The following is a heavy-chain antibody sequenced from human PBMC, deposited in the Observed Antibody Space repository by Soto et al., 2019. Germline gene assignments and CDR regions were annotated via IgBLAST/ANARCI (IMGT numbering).Heavy chain of an antibody. CDR1: GLTFSTYG. CDR3: AKDYYGSGSYYKDGMDV. Sequence: QVQLVESGGGVFQLGRSRRLSCAASGLTFSTYGMPWFRRAPGKGREWGAVISYEGRNKYYADSVKGRFTISRDNSKNTLYLQMNSLRAEDTAVYYCAKDYYGSGSYYKDGMDVWGQGTTVTVSS. D-gene: IGHD3-10*01. V-gene: IGHV3-30*18. J-gene: IGHJ6*02. CDR2: ISYEGRNK.